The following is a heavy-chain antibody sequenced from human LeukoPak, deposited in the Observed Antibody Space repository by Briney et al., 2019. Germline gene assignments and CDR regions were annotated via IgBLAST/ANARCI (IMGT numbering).Heavy chain of an antibody. J-gene: IGHJ4*02. V-gene: IGHV3-30*03. Sequence: GRSLRLSCAASGFTFSSYCMHWVRQAPGKGLEWVAVISYDGSNKYYADSVKGRFTISRDNSKNTLYLQMNSLRAEDTAVYYCARIAVAGTWDYWGQGTLVTVSS. CDR3: ARIAVAGTWDY. CDR1: GFTFSSYC. D-gene: IGHD6-19*01. CDR2: ISYDGSNK.